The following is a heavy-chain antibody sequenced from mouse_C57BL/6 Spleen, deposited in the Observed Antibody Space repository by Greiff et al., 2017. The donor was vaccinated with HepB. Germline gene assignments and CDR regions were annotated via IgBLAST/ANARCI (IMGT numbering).Heavy chain of an antibody. J-gene: IGHJ2*01. CDR2: ISNGGGST. Sequence: DVKLVQSGGGLVQPGGSLKLSCAASGFTFSDYYMYWVRQTPEKRLEWVAYISNGGGSTYYPDTVKGRFTISRDNAKNTLYLQMSRLKSEDTAMYYCGRHHFDYWGQGTTLTVSS. CDR3: GRHHFDY. CDR1: GFTFSDYY. V-gene: IGHV5-12*01.